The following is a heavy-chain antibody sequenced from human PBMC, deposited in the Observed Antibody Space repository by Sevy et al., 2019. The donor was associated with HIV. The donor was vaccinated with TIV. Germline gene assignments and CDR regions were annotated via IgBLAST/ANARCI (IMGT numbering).Heavy chain of an antibody. CDR3: AKDRAVLVGDAFDL. CDR2: ISGSGGSP. J-gene: IGHJ3*01. D-gene: IGHD2-15*01. V-gene: IGHV3-23*01. CDR1: EITLSNYA. Sequence: GGSLRLSCAASEITLSNYAMNWVRQAPGRGLEWVSAISGSGGSPYYADSVKGRFTISRDNSKNTLSLQMHSLRVEDTAVYYCAKDRAVLVGDAFDLWGQGTMVTVSS.